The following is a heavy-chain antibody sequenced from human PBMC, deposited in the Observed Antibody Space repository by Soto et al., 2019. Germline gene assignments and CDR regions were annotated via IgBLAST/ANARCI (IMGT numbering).Heavy chain of an antibody. V-gene: IGHV3-21*06. CDR1: GFTFSTFN. Sequence: VQLVESGGDLVKPGGSLRLSCAASGFTFSTFNMNWVRQAPGKGLEWVSSISSRSTYIYYADSVKGRFTISRDNDKNSLFLQMNSLRVEDTAVYYCARGTVAGGLFNYWGQGTLVTVFS. J-gene: IGHJ4*02. CDR3: ARGTVAGGLFNY. CDR2: ISSRSTYI. D-gene: IGHD6-19*01.